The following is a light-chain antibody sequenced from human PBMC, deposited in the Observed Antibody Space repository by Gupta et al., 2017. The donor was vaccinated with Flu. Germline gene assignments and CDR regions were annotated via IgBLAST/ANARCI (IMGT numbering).Light chain of an antibody. CDR1: QTVAASS. V-gene: IGKV3-20*01. Sequence: EIVLTQSPASLSLSPGERATIPCRASQTVAASSFAWYQQQPDRTPRLLIYGATTSVAGIPHTFSGSGSATDLTLTISRRVPEDFAVYYCQHYGSSPALTFGQGTKMEI. J-gene: IGKJ2*01. CDR2: GAT. CDR3: QHYGSSPALT.